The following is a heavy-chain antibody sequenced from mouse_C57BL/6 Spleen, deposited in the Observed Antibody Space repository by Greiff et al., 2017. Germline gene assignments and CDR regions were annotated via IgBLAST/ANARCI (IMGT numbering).Heavy chain of an antibody. J-gene: IGHJ3*01. V-gene: IGHV1-15*01. CDR2: IDPETGGT. CDR3: TRTDSSWFAY. CDR1: GYTFTDYE. Sequence: VQRVESGAELVRPGASVTLSCKASGYTFTDYEMHWVKQTPVHGLEWIGAIDPETGGTAYNQKFKGKAILTADNSSSTAYMELRSLTSEDSAVYYCTRTDSSWFAYWGQGTLVTVSA. D-gene: IGHD2-4*01.